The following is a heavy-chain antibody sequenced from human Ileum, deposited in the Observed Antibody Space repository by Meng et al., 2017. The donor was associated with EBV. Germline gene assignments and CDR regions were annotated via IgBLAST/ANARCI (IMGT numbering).Heavy chain of an antibody. J-gene: IGHJ4*02. CDR2: MSYDSSNR. CDR1: GLSFSRYA. V-gene: IGHV3-30-3*01. CDR3: ARDNVLGRGTVGYFDY. Sequence: VRLVEAGGGVGQPGRCAGLFWAAYGLSFSRYAMEWVRQAPGKRLEWVAVMSYDSSNRKYVDCVESRFSISRDNYKNTVDLPMDSLRPEDTAVYYCARDNVLGRGTVGYFDYWGQGTLVTVSS. D-gene: IGHD3-16*01.